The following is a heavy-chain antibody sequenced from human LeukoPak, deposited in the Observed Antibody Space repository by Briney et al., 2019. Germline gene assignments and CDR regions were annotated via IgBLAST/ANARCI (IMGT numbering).Heavy chain of an antibody. Sequence: GGSLRLSCAASGFTFSSYWMSWVRQAPGKGLEWVASIKQDGSEKYYVDSVKGRFTISRDNAKNSLYLQMNSLRAEDTAVYYCARALGVTAIGSDYWGQGTLVTVSS. V-gene: IGHV3-7*01. CDR1: GFTFSSYW. CDR2: IKQDGSEK. D-gene: IGHD2-21*02. CDR3: ARALGVTAIGSDY. J-gene: IGHJ4*02.